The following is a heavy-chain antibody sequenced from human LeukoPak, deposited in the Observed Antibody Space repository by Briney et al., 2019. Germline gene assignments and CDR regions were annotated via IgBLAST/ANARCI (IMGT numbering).Heavy chain of an antibody. CDR2: ISAYNGNT. Sequence: ASVEVSCKASGYTFTSYGISWVRQAPGQGLEWMGWISAYNGNTNYAQKLQGRVTMTTDTSTSTAYMELRSLRSDDTAVYYCARSGRYYYDSSGYPPNFDYWGQGTLVTVSS. CDR1: GYTFTSYG. CDR3: ARSGRYYYDSSGYPPNFDY. J-gene: IGHJ4*02. D-gene: IGHD3-22*01. V-gene: IGHV1-18*01.